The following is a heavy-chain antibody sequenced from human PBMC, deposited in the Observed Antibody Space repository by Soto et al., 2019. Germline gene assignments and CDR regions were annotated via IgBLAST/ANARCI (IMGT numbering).Heavy chain of an antibody. CDR2: ISPIFGTA. CDR3: AMPEDPMAVAGTGLDY. V-gene: IGHV1-69*12. D-gene: IGHD6-19*01. Sequence: QVQLVQSGAEVKKPGSSVKVSCKASGGTFSSYAISWVRQAPGQGLEWMGGISPIFGTANYAQKFQGRVTITADESTSTAYMELSSLRSEDTAVYYWAMPEDPMAVAGTGLDYWGQGTLVTVSS. CDR1: GGTFSSYA. J-gene: IGHJ4*02.